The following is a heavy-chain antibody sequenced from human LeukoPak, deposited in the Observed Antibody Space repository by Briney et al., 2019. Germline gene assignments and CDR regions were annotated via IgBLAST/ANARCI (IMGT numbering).Heavy chain of an antibody. D-gene: IGHD2-2*01. CDR2: IRYDGSNK. J-gene: IGHJ1*01. CDR3: AKGGSVVVPAAISYFQH. V-gene: IGHV3-30*02. CDR1: GFTFSSYG. Sequence: GGSLRLSCAASGFTFSSYGMHWVRQAPGKGLEWVAFIRYDGSNKYYADSVKGRFTISRDNSKNALYLQMNSLRAEDTAVYYCAKGGSVVVPAAISYFQHWGQGTLVTVSS.